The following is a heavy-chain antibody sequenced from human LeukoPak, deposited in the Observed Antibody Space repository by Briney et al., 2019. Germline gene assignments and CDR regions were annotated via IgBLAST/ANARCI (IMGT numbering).Heavy chain of an antibody. V-gene: IGHV3-74*01. D-gene: IGHD3-10*01. J-gene: IGHJ4*02. CDR2: IKSDGSST. Sequence: GGSLRLSCAASGFTFSTSWMYWVRQAPGKGLVWVSRIKSDGSSTSYADSVKGRFTISRDNAKNTLYLQMKSPGAEDTAMYYCVRDGGRLNFGNGASFDYWGQGTLVTVSS. CDR1: GFTFSTSW. CDR3: VRDGGRLNFGNGASFDY.